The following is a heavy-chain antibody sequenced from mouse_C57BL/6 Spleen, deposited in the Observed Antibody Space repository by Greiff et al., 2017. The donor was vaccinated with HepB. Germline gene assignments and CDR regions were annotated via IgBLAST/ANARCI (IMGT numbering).Heavy chain of an antibody. Sequence: QVQLQQPGAELVKPGASVKLSCKASGYTFTSYWMHWVKQRPGQGLEWIGMIHPNSGSTNYNEKFKSKATLTVDKSSSTAYMQLSSLTSEDSAVYYCARGVYGSSDAMDYWGQGTSVTVSS. J-gene: IGHJ4*01. V-gene: IGHV1-64*01. CDR2: IHPNSGST. D-gene: IGHD1-1*01. CDR1: GYTFTSYW. CDR3: ARGVYGSSDAMDY.